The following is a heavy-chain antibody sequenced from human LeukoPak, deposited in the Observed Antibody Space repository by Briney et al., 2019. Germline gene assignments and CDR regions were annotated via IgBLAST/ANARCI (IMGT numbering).Heavy chain of an antibody. CDR2: ISSSGSTI. Sequence: GGSLRLSCAASGFTFSSYAMSWVRQAPGKGLEWVSYISSSGSTIYYADSVKGRFTISRDNAKNSLYLQMNSLRAEDTAVYYCARSPYSSSWYIDYWGQGTLVTVSS. V-gene: IGHV3-48*03. D-gene: IGHD6-13*01. CDR3: ARSPYSSSWYIDY. J-gene: IGHJ4*02. CDR1: GFTFSSYA.